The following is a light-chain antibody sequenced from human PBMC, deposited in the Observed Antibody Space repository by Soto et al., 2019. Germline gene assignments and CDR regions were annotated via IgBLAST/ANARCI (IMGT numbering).Light chain of an antibody. CDR3: QQRTTWPGT. Sequence: EIVLTQSPATLSLSPGESATLSCRASQSVNTYLAWYRQKPGQSPRHLIYDASNRATGIPARFSGSGSRTDFTLTITSLEPDDFAVYYCQQRTTWPGTFGQGTKLEIK. V-gene: IGKV3-11*01. CDR1: QSVNTY. J-gene: IGKJ2*01. CDR2: DAS.